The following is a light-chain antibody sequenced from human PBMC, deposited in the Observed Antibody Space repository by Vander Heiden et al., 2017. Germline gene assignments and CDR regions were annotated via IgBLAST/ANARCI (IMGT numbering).Light chain of an antibody. Sequence: IQMTQSPSSLSASVGDRVTITCRASQSISSYLNCYQQKPAKAPKLLIYAASSFQSGVPSRFSGSGCGRDFTLTISSRLPQDFAPYYRQQNDSTPLYTFGQGTKLEIK. V-gene: IGKV1-39*01. CDR2: AAS. CDR3: QQNDSTPLYT. J-gene: IGKJ2*01. CDR1: QSISSY.